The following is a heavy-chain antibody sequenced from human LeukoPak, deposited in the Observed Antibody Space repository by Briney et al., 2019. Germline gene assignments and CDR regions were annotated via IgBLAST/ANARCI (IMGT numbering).Heavy chain of an antibody. CDR3: ARLVGCGSTNCYSPDNWFDP. V-gene: IGHV1-8*01. CDR2: INPNSGSS. J-gene: IGHJ5*02. CDR1: GYPFNIYD. Sequence: ASVKVSSKASGYPFNIYDINWVRQAPGHGLEWMGWINPNSGSSDSAQKFQGRVTMTADTPISTAYMELNNLRSEDTAVYYCARLVGCGSTNCYSPDNWFDPWGQGTLVTVSS. D-gene: IGHD2-2*01.